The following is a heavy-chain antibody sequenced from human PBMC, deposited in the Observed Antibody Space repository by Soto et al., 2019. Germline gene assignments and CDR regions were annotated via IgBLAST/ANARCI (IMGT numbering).Heavy chain of an antibody. V-gene: IGHV4-31*03. D-gene: IGHD6-13*01. J-gene: IGHJ4*02. Sequence: PSETLSLTCTVSGGSISSGGYYWSWIRQHPGKGLEWIGYIYCSGSTYYNPSLKSRVTISVDTSKNQFSLKLSSVTAADTAVYYCASSRETIAAAGTAFDYWGQGTLVTVSS. CDR3: ASSRETIAAAGTAFDY. CDR2: IYCSGST. CDR1: GGSISSGGYY.